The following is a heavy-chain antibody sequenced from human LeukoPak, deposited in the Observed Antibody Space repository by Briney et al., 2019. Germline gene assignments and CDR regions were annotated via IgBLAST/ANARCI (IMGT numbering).Heavy chain of an antibody. V-gene: IGHV3-21*01. CDR3: ARDRAANQDWVEFDP. Sequence: GVSLRLYCAASGFTFSSYSMNWVRQAPGKGLEWVSSISSSSSYIYYADFARGRFAISRDESENTLYLQMNSLRVEDTAVYFCARDRAANQDWVEFDPWGQGTPVIVSS. CDR2: ISSSSSYI. D-gene: IGHD3/OR15-3a*01. J-gene: IGHJ5*02. CDR1: GFTFSSYS.